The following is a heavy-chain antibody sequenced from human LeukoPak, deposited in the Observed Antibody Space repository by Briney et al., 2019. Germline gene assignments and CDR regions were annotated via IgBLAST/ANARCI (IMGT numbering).Heavy chain of an antibody. V-gene: IGHV1-2*02. Sequence: ASVKVSCKASGYTFTGYYMHWVRQAPGQGLEWMGWINPNSGGTNYAQKFQGRVTMTRDTSISTAYMELSRLRSGDTAVYYCARRRSSGWGNWFDPWGQGTLVTVSS. J-gene: IGHJ5*02. D-gene: IGHD6-19*01. CDR2: INPNSGGT. CDR1: GYTFTGYY. CDR3: ARRRSSGWGNWFDP.